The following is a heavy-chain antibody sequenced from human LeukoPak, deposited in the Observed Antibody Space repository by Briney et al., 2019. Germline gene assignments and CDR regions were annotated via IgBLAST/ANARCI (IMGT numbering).Heavy chain of an antibody. CDR3: GRGHYGDYA. CDR1: GFTFSGYW. J-gene: IGHJ5*02. CDR2: IKEDGSEK. Sequence: GGSLRLSCAASGFTFSGYWMSWVRQAPGKGLECVANIKEDGSEKYYVDSVKGRFTIPRDNAENSLFLQMNSLRAEDTAVYYCGRGHYGDYAWGQGTLVTVSS. V-gene: IGHV3-7*01. D-gene: IGHD4-17*01.